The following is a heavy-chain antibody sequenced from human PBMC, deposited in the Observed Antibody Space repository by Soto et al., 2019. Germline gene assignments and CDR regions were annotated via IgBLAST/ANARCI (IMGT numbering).Heavy chain of an antibody. CDR2: INPNSGAT. Sequence: GASVNVSCKASGYTFTGYFIHWVRQAPGQGLEWMGWINPNSGATKYARKFQGRVTMTRDTSISTAYMELTLLRSDDTAIYYCARGGGTILAPLPWGEGTLVTVSS. CDR1: GYTFTGYF. D-gene: IGHD3-3*01. J-gene: IGHJ5*02. V-gene: IGHV1-2*02. CDR3: ARGGGTILAPLP.